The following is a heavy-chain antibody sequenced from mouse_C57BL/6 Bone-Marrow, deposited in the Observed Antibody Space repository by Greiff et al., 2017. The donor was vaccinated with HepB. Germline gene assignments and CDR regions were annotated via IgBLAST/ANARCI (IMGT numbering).Heavy chain of an antibody. Sequence: EVKLMESGGGLVQPGESLKLSCESNEYEFPSHDMSWVRKTPEKRLELVAAINSDGGSTYYPDTIERRFIISRDNTKKTLYLQMSSLMSEDTSLYYCARHHYYGSSYAMDYWGQGTSVTVSS. D-gene: IGHD1-1*01. V-gene: IGHV5-2*01. J-gene: IGHJ4*01. CDR1: EYEFPSHD. CDR2: INSDGGST. CDR3: ARHHYYGSSYAMDY.